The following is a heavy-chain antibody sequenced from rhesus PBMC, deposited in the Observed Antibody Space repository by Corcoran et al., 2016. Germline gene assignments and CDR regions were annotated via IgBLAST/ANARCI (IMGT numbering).Heavy chain of an antibody. CDR1: GDSISERFW. Sequence: QVQLQESGPGVVKPSETLSLPCAVSGDSISERFWRTWIRHPHGKGREWFGYIFGSSASTYYNPSLKSRVTISKDTSKNQFSLKLNSVTAADTAVYYCVRSSNPNDEFAYWGQGVLVTVSS. D-gene: IGHD1-14*01. CDR3: VRSSNPNDEFAY. CDR2: IFGSSAST. V-gene: IGHV4S10*01. J-gene: IGHJ4*01.